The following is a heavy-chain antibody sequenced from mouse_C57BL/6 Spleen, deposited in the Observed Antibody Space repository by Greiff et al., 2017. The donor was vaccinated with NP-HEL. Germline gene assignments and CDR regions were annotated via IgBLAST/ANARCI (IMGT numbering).Heavy chain of an antibody. Sequence: QVHVKQSGAELVRPGASVKLSCKASGYTFTDYYINWVKQRPGQGLEWIARIYPGSGNTYYNEKFKGKATLTAEKSSSTAYMQLSSLTSEDSAVYFCAREFDYYGSSLFAYWGQGTLVTVSA. V-gene: IGHV1-76*01. CDR3: AREFDYYGSSLFAY. D-gene: IGHD1-1*01. J-gene: IGHJ3*01. CDR1: GYTFTDYY. CDR2: IYPGSGNT.